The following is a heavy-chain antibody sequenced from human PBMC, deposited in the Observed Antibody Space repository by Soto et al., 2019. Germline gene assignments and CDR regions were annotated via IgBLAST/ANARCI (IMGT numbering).Heavy chain of an antibody. CDR1: GFTVSSNY. D-gene: IGHD2-21*02. J-gene: IGHJ2*01. CDR2: IYSGGTT. CDR3: GRENCCDL. Sequence: EVQLVESGGGLVQPGGSLRLSCAASGFTVSSNYMSWVRQAPGKGLEWVSLIYSGGTTHYAGSVKARFTISRNNSKNTQYLEMNSRRADDPAMYYRGRENCCDLWGRGTLVTVSS. V-gene: IGHV3-66*01.